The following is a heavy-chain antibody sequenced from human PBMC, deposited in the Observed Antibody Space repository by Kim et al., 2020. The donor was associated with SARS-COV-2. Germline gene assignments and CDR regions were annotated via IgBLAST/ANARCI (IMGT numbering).Heavy chain of an antibody. CDR3: VRGGCDSWY. V-gene: IGHV3-74*01. D-gene: IGHD2-21*02. Sequence: GGSLRLSYAASGFTFSSFWMHWVRQAPGKGLVWVSLISSDGSTTTYADSVKVRFTISRDNAKNTLSLQMNSLTAEDTAVYYCVRGGCDSWYWGLGTLVTVSS. CDR2: ISSDGSTT. J-gene: IGHJ4*02. CDR1: GFTFSSFW.